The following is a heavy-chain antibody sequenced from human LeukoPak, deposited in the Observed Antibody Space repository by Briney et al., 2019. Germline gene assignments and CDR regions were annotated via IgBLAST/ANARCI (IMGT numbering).Heavy chain of an antibody. CDR2: ISSSGNYK. CDR1: GFTFSSYA. J-gene: IGHJ4*02. D-gene: IGHD4-17*01. CDR3: ARDTRQTSVTNSDS. V-gene: IGHV3-21*01. Sequence: PGGSLRLSCATSGFTFSSYAMDWVRQAPGKGLEWVSSISSSGNYKYYADSVWGRFTISRDDANNSLFLQMNSLRAEDTAIYYCARDTRQTSVTNSDSWGQGTLVTVSS.